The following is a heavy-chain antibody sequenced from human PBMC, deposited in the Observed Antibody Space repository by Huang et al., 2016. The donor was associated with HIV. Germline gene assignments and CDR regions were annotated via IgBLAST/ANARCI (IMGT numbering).Heavy chain of an antibody. CDR1: GFKFSNYW. CDR2: IKIDGRTT. J-gene: IGHJ3*02. V-gene: IGHV3-74*01. Sequence: EEHLVESGGGLVQPGGSLRLFWEASGFKFSNYWMQWVRQAPGKGLMWVSRIKIDGRTTDYADSVKGRFTISRDNAKNTLYLQMSSLTAEDTAIYYCARAGGFEIWGQGTVVTVSS. CDR3: ARAGGFEI. D-gene: IGHD2-15*01.